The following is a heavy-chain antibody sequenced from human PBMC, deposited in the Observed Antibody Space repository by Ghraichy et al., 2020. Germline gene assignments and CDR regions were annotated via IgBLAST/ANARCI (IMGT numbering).Heavy chain of an antibody. J-gene: IGHJ4*02. Sequence: SGPTLVKHTQTLTLTCTFSGFSLSTSGVGVGWIRQPPGKALEWLALIYWDDDKRYSPSLRSRLTISRDTSKNQVLLTMTKMDPVDTATYYCAHRPVSHAYGNYGFHYWGQGTVVTVSS. CDR1: GFSLSTSGVG. CDR2: IYWDDDK. D-gene: IGHD4-11*01. CDR3: AHRPVSHAYGNYGFHY. V-gene: IGHV2-5*02.